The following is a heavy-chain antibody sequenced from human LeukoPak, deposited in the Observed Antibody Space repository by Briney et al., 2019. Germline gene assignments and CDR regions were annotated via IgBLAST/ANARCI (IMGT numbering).Heavy chain of an antibody. CDR1: GFTFSSYA. CDR3: ARERSGYDQY. D-gene: IGHD5-12*01. CDR2: ISYDGSNK. V-gene: IGHV3-30*04. Sequence: RSLRLSCAASGFTFSSYAMHWVRQAPGKGLEWVAVISYDGSNKYYADSVKGRFTISRDNSKNTLYLQMNSLRAEDTAVYYCARERSGYDQYWGQGTLVTVSS. J-gene: IGHJ4*02.